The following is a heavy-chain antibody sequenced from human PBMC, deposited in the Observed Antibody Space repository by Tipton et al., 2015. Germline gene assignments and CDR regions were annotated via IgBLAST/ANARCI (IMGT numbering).Heavy chain of an antibody. D-gene: IGHD2-2*01. CDR2: IYHSGST. CDR3: ARSRTNIVVVPADYGMDV. J-gene: IGHJ6*02. CDR1: GDAISSHY. Sequence: TLSLTCNVSGDAISSHYWNWIRQPPGKGLEWIGEIYHSGSTNYSPSLKSRVTISVDKSKNQFSLKLSSVTAADTAVYYCARSRTNIVVVPADYGMDVWGRGTMVAVSS. V-gene: IGHV4-59*11.